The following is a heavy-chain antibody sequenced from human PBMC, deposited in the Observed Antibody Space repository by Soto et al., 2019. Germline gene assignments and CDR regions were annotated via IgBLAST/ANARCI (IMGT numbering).Heavy chain of an antibody. CDR1: GGSFSGYY. D-gene: IGHD6-19*01. CDR2: INHSGST. Sequence: SETLPLTCAVYGGSFSGYYWSWIRQPPGKGLEWIGEINHSGSTNYNPSLTSRVTISVDTSKSQFSLKLSSVTAADTAVYYCAREAPYSSGWLDYWGQGTLVTAPQ. V-gene: IGHV4-34*01. CDR3: AREAPYSSGWLDY. J-gene: IGHJ4*02.